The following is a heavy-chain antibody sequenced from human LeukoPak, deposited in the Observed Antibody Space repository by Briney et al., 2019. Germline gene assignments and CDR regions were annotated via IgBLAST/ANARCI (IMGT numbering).Heavy chain of an antibody. CDR2: IKQDGSEK. Sequence: GGSLRLSCAASGFTFSSYAMSWVRQAPGKWLEWVANIKQDGSEKYYVDSVKGRFTISRDNAKNSLYLQMNSLRAEDTAVYYCARDKDVGATLLDYWGQGTLVTVSS. D-gene: IGHD1-26*01. CDR3: ARDKDVGATLLDY. V-gene: IGHV3-7*01. J-gene: IGHJ4*02. CDR1: GFTFSSYA.